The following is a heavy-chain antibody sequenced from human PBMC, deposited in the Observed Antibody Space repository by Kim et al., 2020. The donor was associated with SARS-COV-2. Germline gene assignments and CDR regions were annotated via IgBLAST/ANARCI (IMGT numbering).Heavy chain of an antibody. J-gene: IGHJ4*02. D-gene: IGHD3-9*01. V-gene: IGHV3-30*01. CDR3: ASQYYDILTGYYY. Sequence: ADSGKGRFTISRDNSKNTLYLQMNSLRAEDTAVYYCASQYYDILTGYYYWGQGTLVTVSS.